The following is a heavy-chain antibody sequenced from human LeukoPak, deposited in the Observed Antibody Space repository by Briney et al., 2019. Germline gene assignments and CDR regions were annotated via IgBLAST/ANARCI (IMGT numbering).Heavy chain of an antibody. CDR3: ASYSGYYGIDV. D-gene: IGHD4-11*01. CDR1: GGSISSNQ. Sequence: PSETLSLTCAVSGGSISSNQWSWIRRPPGKGLEWIGNVYHSGNTNYNPSLKSRVTMSVDTSKNQFSLNLSSVTAADTAVYYCASYSGYYGIDVWGQGTTVTVSS. V-gene: IGHV4-59*01. CDR2: VYHSGNT. J-gene: IGHJ6*02.